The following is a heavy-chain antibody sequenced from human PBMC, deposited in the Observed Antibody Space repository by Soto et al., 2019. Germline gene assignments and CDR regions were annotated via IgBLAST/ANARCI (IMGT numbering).Heavy chain of an antibody. D-gene: IGHD3-10*01. V-gene: IGHV1-69*13. CDR2: IIPIFGTA. CDR3: ARGSGPAHGMDV. CDR1: GGTFSSYA. J-gene: IGHJ6*02. Sequence: ASVKVSCKASGGTFSSYAISWVREAPGQGLEWMGGIIPIFGTANYAQKFQGRVTITADESTSTAYMELSSLRSEDTAVYYCARGSGPAHGMDVWGQGTTVTVSS.